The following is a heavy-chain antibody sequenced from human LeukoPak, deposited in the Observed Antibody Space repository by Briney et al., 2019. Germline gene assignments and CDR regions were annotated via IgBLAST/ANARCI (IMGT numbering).Heavy chain of an antibody. CDR1: GFTFSSYA. CDR2: ISGCGGST. D-gene: IGHD2-2*01. J-gene: IGHJ6*04. CDR3: AKDAGYCSSTSCPDYYYYGMDV. Sequence: GGSLRLSCAASGFTFSSYAMSWVRQAPGKGLEWVSAISGCGGSTYYADSVKGRFTSSRDNSKNTLYLQMNSLRAEDTAVYYCAKDAGYCSSTSCPDYYYYGMDVWGKGTTVTVSS. V-gene: IGHV3-23*01.